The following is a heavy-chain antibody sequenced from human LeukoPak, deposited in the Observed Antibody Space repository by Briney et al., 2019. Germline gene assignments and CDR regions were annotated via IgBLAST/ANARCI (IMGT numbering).Heavy chain of an antibody. CDR3: ARGVLLWFGELPGGFDY. V-gene: IGHV4-59*01. Sequence: PSETLSLTCTVSGGSISSYYWSWIRQPPGKGLEWIGYIYYSGSTNYNPSLKSRVTISVDTSKNQFSLRLSSVTAADTAVYYCARGVLLWFGELPGGFDYWGQGTLVTVSS. CDR1: GGSISSYY. CDR2: IYYSGST. D-gene: IGHD3-10*01. J-gene: IGHJ4*02.